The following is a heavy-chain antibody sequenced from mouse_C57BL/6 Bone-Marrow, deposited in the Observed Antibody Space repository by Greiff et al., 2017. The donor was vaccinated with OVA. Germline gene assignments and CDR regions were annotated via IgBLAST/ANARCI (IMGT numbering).Heavy chain of an antibody. CDR1: GFSLTSYG. J-gene: IGHJ2*01. Sequence: QVQLQQSGPGLVAPSQSLSITCTVSGFSLTSYGVDWVRQSPGKGLEWLGVIWGVGSTNYNSALKSRLSISKDNSKSQVFLKMNSLQTDDTAMYYCATPYYGSRYFDYWGQGTTLTVSS. V-gene: IGHV2-6*01. CDR2: IWGVGST. D-gene: IGHD1-1*01. CDR3: ATPYYGSRYFDY.